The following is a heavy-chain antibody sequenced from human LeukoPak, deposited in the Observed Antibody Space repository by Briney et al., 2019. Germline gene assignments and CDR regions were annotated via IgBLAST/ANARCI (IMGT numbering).Heavy chain of an antibody. Sequence: ASVKVSCKASGYTFTGYYMYWVRQAPGQGLEWMGWINPNSGDTHYAQEFQGRVTMTRDTSISTAYMELSRLRSDDTAVYYCARVKAAVFFAGLDYWGQGTLVTVSS. V-gene: IGHV1-2*02. CDR3: ARVKAAVFFAGLDY. J-gene: IGHJ4*02. CDR2: INPNSGDT. CDR1: GYTFTGYY. D-gene: IGHD6-13*01.